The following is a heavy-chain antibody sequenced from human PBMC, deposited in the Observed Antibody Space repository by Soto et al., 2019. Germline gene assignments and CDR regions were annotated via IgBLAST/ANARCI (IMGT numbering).Heavy chain of an antibody. CDR1: GGSFSGYY. CDR3: AREGSGSYLYQRSPDY. V-gene: IGHV4-34*01. CDR2: INHSGST. Sequence: SETLSLTCAVYGGSFSGYYWSWIRQPPGKGLEWIGEINHSGSTNYNPSLKSRVTISVDTSKNQFSLKLSSVTAADTAVYYCAREGSGSYLYQRSPDYWGQGTLVTVSS. D-gene: IGHD3-10*01. J-gene: IGHJ4*02.